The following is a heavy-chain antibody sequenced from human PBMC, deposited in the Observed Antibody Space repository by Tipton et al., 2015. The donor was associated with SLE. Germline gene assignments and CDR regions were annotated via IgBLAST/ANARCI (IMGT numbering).Heavy chain of an antibody. D-gene: IGHD3-9*01. CDR1: GGSISSYY. CDR2: IYTSGST. J-gene: IGHJ3*01. CDR3: GRDPGRLGKAFDF. Sequence: TLSLTCTVSGGSISSYYWSWIRQPAGKGLEWIGRIYTSGSTNYNPSLKSRVTMSVDTSKNQFSLKLSSVTAADTAVYYCGRDPGRLGKAFDFWGQGTMVTVSS. V-gene: IGHV4-4*07.